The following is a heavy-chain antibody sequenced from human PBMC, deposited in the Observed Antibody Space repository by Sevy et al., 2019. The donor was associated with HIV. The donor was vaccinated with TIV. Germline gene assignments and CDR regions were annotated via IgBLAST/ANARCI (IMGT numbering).Heavy chain of an antibody. Sequence: SETLSLTCTVSGGSISSYYWSWIRQTPGKGLEWIGYIYYSGSTNYNPSLKSRVTISVDTSKNQFSLKLSSVTAADTAVYYCASSITPPTIDYWGQGTLVTVSS. CDR2: IYYSGST. CDR1: GGSISSYY. CDR3: ASSITPPTIDY. J-gene: IGHJ4*02. V-gene: IGHV4-59*01.